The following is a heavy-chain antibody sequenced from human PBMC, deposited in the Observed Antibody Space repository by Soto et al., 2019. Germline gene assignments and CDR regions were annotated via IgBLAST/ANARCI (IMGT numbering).Heavy chain of an antibody. CDR2: IKGKTDGGTT. V-gene: IGHV3-15*01. Sequence: EVQLVESGGGLVKPGGSLRLSCAASGFTFSNAWMSWVRQAPGKGLDWVGRIKGKTDGGTTDYAAPVKGRFTISRDDSKSTLFLQMNSLNTDDTAVYYCATGLGHSDFDYWGQGTLVTVSS. CDR1: GFTFSNAW. J-gene: IGHJ4*02. CDR3: ATGLGHSDFDY. D-gene: IGHD2-15*01.